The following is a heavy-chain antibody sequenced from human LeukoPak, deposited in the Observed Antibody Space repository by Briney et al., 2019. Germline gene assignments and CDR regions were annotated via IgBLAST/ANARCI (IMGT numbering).Heavy chain of an antibody. CDR1: GFTFSSYG. Sequence: GRSLRLSCAASGFTFSSYGIHWVRQSPGRGLEWVSFISFDGSNEFYADSLKGRFTTSRDNSKNTLYLQMNSLRAEDTAVYYCAKGSAGGRPYYFDYWGQGTLVPVSS. CDR3: AKGSAGGRPYYFDY. V-gene: IGHV3-30*18. J-gene: IGHJ4*02. D-gene: IGHD6-13*01. CDR2: ISFDGSNE.